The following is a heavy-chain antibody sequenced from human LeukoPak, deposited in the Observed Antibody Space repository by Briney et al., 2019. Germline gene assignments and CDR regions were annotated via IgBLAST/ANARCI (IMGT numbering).Heavy chain of an antibody. CDR1: GGSISSYY. Sequence: SETLSLTCTVSGGSISSYYWSWIRQPPGKGLEWIGRINTSGSTNYNPSLKSRVTMSVDTSKNQFSLKLSSVTAADTAVYYCAREIRYSCSWYYYYYGMDVWGQGTTVTVSS. CDR2: INTSGST. D-gene: IGHD6-13*01. CDR3: AREIRYSCSWYYYYYGMDV. V-gene: IGHV4-4*07. J-gene: IGHJ6*02.